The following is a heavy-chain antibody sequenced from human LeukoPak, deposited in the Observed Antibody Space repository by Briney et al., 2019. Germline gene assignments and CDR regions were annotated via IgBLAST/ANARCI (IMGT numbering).Heavy chain of an antibody. CDR2: ISTYNGHT. V-gene: IGHV1-18*01. J-gene: IGHJ3*02. CDR1: GYTFTSYG. CDR3: ARGGRWELPRPYAFDI. D-gene: IGHD1-26*01. Sequence: ASVKVSCKASGYTFTSYGISWLRQAPGQGLEWMGWISTYNGHTNYAQKLQGRVTMTTDTSTSTAYMELRNLRSDDTAAYYCARGGRWELPRPYAFDIWGQGTMVTVSS.